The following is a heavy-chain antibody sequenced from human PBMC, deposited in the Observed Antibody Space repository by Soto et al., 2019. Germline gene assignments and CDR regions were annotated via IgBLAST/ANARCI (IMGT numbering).Heavy chain of an antibody. J-gene: IGHJ6*02. CDR3: IQSRCGGDCLQSYASYYYYGMDV. CDR2: IYWDDDK. D-gene: IGHD2-21*02. CDR1: AFSLSTGGVG. Sequence: QITLKESGPTLVKPTQTLTLTCTFSAFSLSTGGVGVGWIRQPPGKALEWLALIYWDDDKRYSPSLRSRLTITKDTYKNTVXLXMSXMDPGDTATYYCIQSRCGGDCLQSYASYYYYGMDVWGQGTTVTVSS. V-gene: IGHV2-5*02.